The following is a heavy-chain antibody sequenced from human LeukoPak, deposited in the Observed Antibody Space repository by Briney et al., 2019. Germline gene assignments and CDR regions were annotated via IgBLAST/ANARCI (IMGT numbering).Heavy chain of an antibody. CDR2: FDPEDGEK. CDR1: GYTLTELS. V-gene: IGHV1-24*01. D-gene: IGHD1-1*01. Sequence: ASVPVSFKVSGYTLTELSMHWVRQARGKGLEWMGGFDPEDGEKIYAQKFQGRGTMTEDTSTDTAYMELSSLKSEDTAVYYGANVGGAQLEPYNWFDPWGQGTLVTVSS. J-gene: IGHJ5*02. CDR3: ANVGGAQLEPYNWFDP.